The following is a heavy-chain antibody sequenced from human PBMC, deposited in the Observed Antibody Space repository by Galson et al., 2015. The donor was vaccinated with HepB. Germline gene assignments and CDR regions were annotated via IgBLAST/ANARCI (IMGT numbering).Heavy chain of an antibody. V-gene: IGHV1-18*01. D-gene: IGHD2-2*01. J-gene: IGHJ4*02. CDR2: ISAYNGNT. CDR3: ARQTDDCSSTSCFRAFDY. Sequence: SVKVSCKASGYTFTSYGISWVRQAPGQGLEWMGWISAYNGNTNYAQKLQGRVTMTTDTSTSTAYMELRSLRSDDTAVYYCARQTDDCSSTSCFRAFDYWGQGTLVTVSS. CDR1: GYTFTSYG.